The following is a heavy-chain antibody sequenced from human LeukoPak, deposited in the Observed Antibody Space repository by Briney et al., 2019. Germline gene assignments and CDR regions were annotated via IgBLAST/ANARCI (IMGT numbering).Heavy chain of an antibody. CDR3: ARDGAGGYDFWSGYYFVHDY. J-gene: IGHJ4*02. D-gene: IGHD3-3*01. CDR2: INHNGNVN. CDR1: GFTFSSYW. V-gene: IGHV3-7*01. Sequence: PGGSPRLSCAASGFTFSSYWMNWARQAPGKGLEWVASINHNGNVNYYVDSEKGRFTISRDNAKNSLYLQMNSLRAEDTAVYYCARDGAGGYDFWSGYYFVHDYWGQGTLVTVSS.